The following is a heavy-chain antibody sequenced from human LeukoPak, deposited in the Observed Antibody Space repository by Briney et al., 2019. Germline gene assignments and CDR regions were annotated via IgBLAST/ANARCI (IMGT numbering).Heavy chain of an antibody. Sequence: GGSLRLSCAASGFTFSSYAMSWVRQAPGKGLEWVSCIRGSGTSTYYADSVKGRFTISRDNSKNTLYLQMNSLRAEDTAVYYCAKVTYGSGTYGAFDYWGQGTLVTVSS. V-gene: IGHV3-23*01. CDR2: IRGSGTST. J-gene: IGHJ4*02. CDR1: GFTFSSYA. D-gene: IGHD3-10*01. CDR3: AKVTYGSGTYGAFDY.